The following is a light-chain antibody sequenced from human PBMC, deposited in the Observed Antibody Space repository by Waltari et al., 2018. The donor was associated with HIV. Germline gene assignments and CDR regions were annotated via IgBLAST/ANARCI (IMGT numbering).Light chain of an antibody. CDR3: QQRGTWPL. J-gene: IGKJ4*01. Sequence: DIGLIQSPATLSLSPGERATLSCRASQSVGSYLAWYPQKPGQPPRLLIYDASNRATGIPARFSGSGSGTDFTLTISSLEVEDFAIYYCQQRGTWPLFGGGTKVEIK. CDR1: QSVGSY. V-gene: IGKV3-11*01. CDR2: DAS.